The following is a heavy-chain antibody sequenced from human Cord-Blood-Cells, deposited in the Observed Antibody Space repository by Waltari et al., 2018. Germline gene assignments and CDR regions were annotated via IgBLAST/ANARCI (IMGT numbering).Heavy chain of an antibody. CDR2: IYTSGST. Sequence: QVQLQESGPGLVKPSETLSLTCTVSGGSISSYYWSWIRQPAGKGLEWIGRIYTSGSTNYNPSPKSRVTMSVDTSKNQFSLKLSSVTAADTAVYYCARDLVVIPNDAFDIWGQGTMVTVSS. J-gene: IGHJ3*02. CDR3: ARDLVVIPNDAFDI. V-gene: IGHV4-4*07. D-gene: IGHD3-22*01. CDR1: GGSISSYY.